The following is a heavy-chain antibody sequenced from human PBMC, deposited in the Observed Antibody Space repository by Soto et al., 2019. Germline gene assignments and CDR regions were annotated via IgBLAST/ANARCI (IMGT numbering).Heavy chain of an antibody. J-gene: IGHJ3*02. CDR3: ARELHYYDSSGYYSPDAFDI. V-gene: IGHV6-1*01. CDR2: TYYRSKWYN. CDR1: GDSVSSNSAA. D-gene: IGHD3-22*01. Sequence: SQTLSLTCAISGDSVSSNSAAWNWIRQSPSRGLEWLGRTYYRSKWYNDYAVSVKSRITINPDTSKNQFSLQLNSVTPEDTAVYYCARELHYYDSSGYYSPDAFDIWGQGTMVNVS.